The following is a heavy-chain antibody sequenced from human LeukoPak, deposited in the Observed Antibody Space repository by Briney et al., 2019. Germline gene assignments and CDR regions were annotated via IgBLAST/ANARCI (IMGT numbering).Heavy chain of an antibody. CDR1: GGSIISYY. Sequence: SETLSLTCTVYGGSIISYYWSWIRQPPGKGREWIGEIKHSGSTNYNPSLKSRVTISVDTSKNQFSLKLSSVTVADTAVYYCARSVWVYYYDSSGYYFDYWGQGTLVTVSS. V-gene: IGHV4-34*01. CDR3: ARSVWVYYYDSSGYYFDY. CDR2: IKHSGST. J-gene: IGHJ4*02. D-gene: IGHD3-22*01.